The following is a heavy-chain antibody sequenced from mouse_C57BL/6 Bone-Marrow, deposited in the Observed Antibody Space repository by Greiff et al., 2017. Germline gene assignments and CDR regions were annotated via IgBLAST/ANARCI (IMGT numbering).Heavy chain of an antibody. D-gene: IGHD2-1*01. CDR1: GYTFTSYW. Sequence: QVQLQQPGAELVKPGASVKLSCKASGYTFTSYWMHWVKQRPGRGLEWIGRIDPKSGGTKYNEKFKSKATLTVDKPSSTAYMQLSSLTSEDSAVYYCAHGNYLYWYFAVWGTGTTVTVSA. CDR3: AHGNYLYWYFAV. J-gene: IGHJ1*03. CDR2: IDPKSGGT. V-gene: IGHV1-72*01.